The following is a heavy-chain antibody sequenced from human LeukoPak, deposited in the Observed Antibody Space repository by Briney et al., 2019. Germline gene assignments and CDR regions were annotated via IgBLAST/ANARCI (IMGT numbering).Heavy chain of an antibody. V-gene: IGHV3-30-3*01. CDR2: ISSDGSNK. CDR3: ARAAGGDGYNDAFDI. Sequence: GGSLRLSCAASGFSFSSYAMFWVRQAPGKGLEWVALISSDGSNKYYADSVKGRFTISRDNSKNTLYLQMNSLRAEDTAVYYCARAAGGDGYNDAFDIWGQGTMVTVS. CDR1: GFSFSSYA. D-gene: IGHD5-24*01. J-gene: IGHJ3*02.